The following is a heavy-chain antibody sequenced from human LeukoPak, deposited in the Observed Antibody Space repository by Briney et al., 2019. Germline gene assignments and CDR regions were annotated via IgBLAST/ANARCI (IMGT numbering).Heavy chain of an antibody. D-gene: IGHD3-16*01. Sequence: GGSLRLSCAASGFTFSSYWMIWVRQAPGKGLEWVANIKQDGSEKYYVDSVKGRFTISRDNAKNSLYLQMNSLRAEDTAVYYCARDQGVCYDYIWGSPYYFDYWGQGTLVTVSS. CDR3: ARDQGVCYDYIWGSPYYFDY. J-gene: IGHJ4*02. V-gene: IGHV3-7*01. CDR1: GFTFSSYW. CDR2: IKQDGSEK.